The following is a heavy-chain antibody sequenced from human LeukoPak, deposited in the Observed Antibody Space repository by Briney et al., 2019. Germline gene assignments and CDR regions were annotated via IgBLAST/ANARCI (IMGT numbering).Heavy chain of an antibody. D-gene: IGHD5-24*01. CDR3: ARGDGYNFFDY. CDR1: GSSVTNNY. Sequence: PGGSLRLSWAVSGSSVTNNYMSWVRQAPGKGLGWVSVFYVGGATYYADSVKGRFTISRDNSENTLYLQMKSLRAEDTAVYYCARGDGYNFFDYWGQGTLVTVSS. V-gene: IGHV3-53*01. J-gene: IGHJ4*02. CDR2: FYVGGAT.